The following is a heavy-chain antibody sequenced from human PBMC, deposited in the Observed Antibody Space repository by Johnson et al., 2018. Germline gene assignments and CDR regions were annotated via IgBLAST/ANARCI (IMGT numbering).Heavy chain of an antibody. J-gene: IGHJ4*02. V-gene: IGHV3-9*01. CDR3: AKDINGAYCSSTSCYNWSPFDY. CDR1: GFTFDDYA. Sequence: EVQLLESGGGVVQAGRSLRLSCAASGFTFDDYAMHWVRQAPGKGLEWVSGISWNSGRIGYADSVKGRFTISRDNAKNSLYLQMNSLRAEDTALYYCAKDINGAYCSSTSCYNWSPFDYWGQGTLVTVSS. D-gene: IGHD2-2*02. CDR2: ISWNSGRI.